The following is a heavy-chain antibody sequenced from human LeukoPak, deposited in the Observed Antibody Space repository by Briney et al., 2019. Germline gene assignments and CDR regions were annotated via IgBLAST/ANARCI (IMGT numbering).Heavy chain of an antibody. CDR1: GFIFSTYA. CDR2: ISSGATYE. Sequence: GSMRLPCAASGFIFSTYAMHWVRQAPGKGLEWVSRISSGATYEYYADSVKGRFTISRDNSKNTLYLQLNSLRAEDTAVYYCARDSTYYYDSGSSGPHYFDNWGQGTLVTVSS. CDR3: ARDSTYYYDSGSSGPHYFDN. V-gene: IGHV3-30*01. J-gene: IGHJ4*02. D-gene: IGHD3-10*01.